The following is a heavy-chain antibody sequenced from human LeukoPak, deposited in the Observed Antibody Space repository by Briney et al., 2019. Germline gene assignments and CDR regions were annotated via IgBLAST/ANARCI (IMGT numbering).Heavy chain of an antibody. V-gene: IGHV3-7*01. CDR2: IKQDGSEK. D-gene: IGHD2-15*01. CDR1: GFTFSSYW. J-gene: IGHJ6*03. CDR3: ARGNLGVVAGLEYYYYYYMDV. Sequence: GGSLRLSCAASGFTFSSYWMSWVRQAPGKGLERVANIKQDGSEKYYVDSVKGRFTISRDNAKNSLYLQMNSLRAEDTAVYYCARGNLGVVAGLEYYYYYYMDVWGKGTTVTVSS.